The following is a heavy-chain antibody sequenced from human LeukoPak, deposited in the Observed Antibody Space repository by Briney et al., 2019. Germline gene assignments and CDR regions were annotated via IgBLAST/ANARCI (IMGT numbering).Heavy chain of an antibody. D-gene: IGHD6-19*01. CDR3: ARRGIYSSGWYFDY. Sequence: GGSLRLSCAASGFTFSNYNMNWVRQAPGKAMEWVSSITSSGTYIFYADSVKGRFTISRDNAKNSLYLQMDSLGPEDTAVYYCARRGIYSSGWYFDYWGQGTLVTVSS. CDR2: ITSSGTYI. CDR1: GFTFSNYN. J-gene: IGHJ4*02. V-gene: IGHV3-21*01.